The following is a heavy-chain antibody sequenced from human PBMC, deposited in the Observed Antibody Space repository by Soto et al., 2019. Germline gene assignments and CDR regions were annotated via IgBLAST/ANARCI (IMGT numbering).Heavy chain of an antibody. CDR1: GGSXSRYY. Sequence: PSETLSLTWTVSGGSXSRYYWSWIRQPPGKGLEWIGYIYYSGSTNYNPSLKSRVTISVDKSKNQFSLKLSSVTAADTAVYYCARTLYSYGPRFDYWGQGTLVTVSS. J-gene: IGHJ4*02. CDR3: ARTLYSYGPRFDY. D-gene: IGHD5-18*01. V-gene: IGHV4-59*01. CDR2: IYYSGST.